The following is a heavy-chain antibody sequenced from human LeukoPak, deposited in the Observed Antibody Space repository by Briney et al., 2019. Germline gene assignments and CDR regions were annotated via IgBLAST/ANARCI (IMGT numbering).Heavy chain of an antibody. V-gene: IGHV3-9*01. Sequence: GGSLRLSCAASGFTFDDYAMHWVRQAPGKGLEWVSGISWNSGSIGYADSVKGRFTISRDNAKNSLYLQMYSLRAEDTALYHCAKSWTYDSAFDIWGQGTMVTVSS. CDR3: AKSWTYDSAFDI. D-gene: IGHD3-22*01. CDR1: GFTFDDYA. CDR2: ISWNSGSI. J-gene: IGHJ3*02.